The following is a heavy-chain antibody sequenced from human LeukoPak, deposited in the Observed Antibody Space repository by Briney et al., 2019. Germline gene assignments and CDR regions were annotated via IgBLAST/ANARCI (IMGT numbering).Heavy chain of an antibody. D-gene: IGHD4-17*01. CDR1: GFTFGDYA. CDR2: IRTKPYGGTA. V-gene: IGHV3-49*04. Sequence: PGRSLGLSCRGSGFTFGDYAVSWVRQAPGKGLEWVGFIRTKPYGGTADYAASVKGRFTISRDDSKTIAYLQMNSLKTEDTAVYYCTRDLHGDDAFDIWGQGTMVTVSS. J-gene: IGHJ3*02. CDR3: TRDLHGDDAFDI.